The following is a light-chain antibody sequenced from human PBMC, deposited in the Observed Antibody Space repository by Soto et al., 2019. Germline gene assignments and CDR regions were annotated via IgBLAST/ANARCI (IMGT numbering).Light chain of an antibody. CDR2: GAS. CDR3: QQYGSSALT. J-gene: IGKJ1*01. CDR1: QSVSSSY. Sequence: EIVLTQSPGTLSLSPGERATLSCRASQSVSSSYLAWYQQKPGQAPRLLIYGASSRATGIPDRFSGSGSGTDLTLTISRLEPEDFAVYYCQQYGSSALTFGQGTKVEIK. V-gene: IGKV3-20*01.